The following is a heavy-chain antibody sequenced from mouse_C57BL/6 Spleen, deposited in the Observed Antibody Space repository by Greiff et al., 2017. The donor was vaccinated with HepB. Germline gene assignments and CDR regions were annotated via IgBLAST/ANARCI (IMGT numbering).Heavy chain of an antibody. D-gene: IGHD1-1*01. CDR3: ARGDYYGSSYRYFDY. J-gene: IGHJ2*01. CDR1: GYTFTSYW. V-gene: IGHV1-52*01. CDR2: IDPSDSET. Sequence: QVQLQQPGAELVRPGSSVKLSCKDSGYTFTSYWMHWVKQRPIQGLEWIGNIDPSDSETHYNQKFKDKATLTVDKSSSTAYMQISSLTSEDSAVYYCARGDYYGSSYRYFDYWGQGTTLTVSS.